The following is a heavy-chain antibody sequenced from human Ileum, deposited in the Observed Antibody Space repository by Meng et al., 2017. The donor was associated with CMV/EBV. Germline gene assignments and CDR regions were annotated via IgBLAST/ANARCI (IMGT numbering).Heavy chain of an antibody. CDR1: GGSISSSSYF. D-gene: IGHD2-2*01. V-gene: IGHV4-39*07. Sequence: SETLSLTCTVSGGSISSSSYFWAWVRQPPGKGLEWIGSINYSGTTYYRPSLKSRATISVDTSKNQFSLKLSSVTAADTAVYYCARLVVVPFAINYFEYWGQGTLVTVSS. CDR2: INYSGTT. J-gene: IGHJ4*02. CDR3: ARLVVVPFAINYFEY.